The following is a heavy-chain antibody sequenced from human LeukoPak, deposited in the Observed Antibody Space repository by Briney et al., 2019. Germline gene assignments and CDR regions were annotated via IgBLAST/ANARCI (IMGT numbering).Heavy chain of an antibody. CDR1: GYSVSSGYF. CDR3: ARAYSSSWYFNWFDP. CDR2: IYNSGST. J-gene: IGHJ5*02. V-gene: IGHV4-38-2*02. Sequence: PSETLSLTCTVSGYSVSSGYFWGWIRQPPGRGLEWIGTIYNSGSTYYNASLESRVTISVDTSKNQFSLKLSSVTAADTAVYYCARAYSSSWYFNWFDPWGQGTLVTVSS. D-gene: IGHD6-13*01.